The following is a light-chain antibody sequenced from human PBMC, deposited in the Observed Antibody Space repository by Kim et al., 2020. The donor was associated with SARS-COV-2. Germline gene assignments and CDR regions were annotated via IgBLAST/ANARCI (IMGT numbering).Light chain of an antibody. CDR2: YDS. CDR3: QVWDSSSDHCV. V-gene: IGLV3-21*04. J-gene: IGLJ1*01. CDR1: NIGDKS. Sequence: SYELTQPPSVSVAPGKTARITCGGNNIGDKSVHWYQQKPGQAPVLVIYYDSDRPSGIPERFSGFNSGNTATLTISRVEAGDEADYYCQVWDSSSDHCVFGTGTKVTVL.